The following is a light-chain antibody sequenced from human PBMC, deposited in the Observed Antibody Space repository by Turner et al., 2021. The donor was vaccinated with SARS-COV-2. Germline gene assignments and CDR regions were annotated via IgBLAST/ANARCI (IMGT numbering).Light chain of an antibody. J-gene: IGKJ3*01. V-gene: IGKV1-39*01. CDR3: QQSYNIPPT. CDR1: QSISSF. Sequence: DIQMTQSPSSLSASVGDRVTITCRASQSISSFLNWYQQKPETAPKLLLHDASILQSGVPSRFSGSGSGTDFTLTISSLQPEDFATYYCQQSYNIPPTFGPGTKVDIK. CDR2: DAS.